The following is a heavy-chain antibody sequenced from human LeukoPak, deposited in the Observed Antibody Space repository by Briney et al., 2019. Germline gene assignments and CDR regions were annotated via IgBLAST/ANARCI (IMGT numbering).Heavy chain of an antibody. CDR1: GVSVTDPGYY. CDR3: ARHGLQRFDY. CDR2: VHSSGNT. J-gene: IGHJ4*02. V-gene: IGHV4-39*01. D-gene: IGHD2-2*01. Sequence: SETLSLTCTVSGVSVTDPGYYWGWVRQPPGKELEWIASVHSSGNTYYKSSLKSRVTISLDTSHKQFSLSLTSVAASDTAVYFCARHGLQRFDYWGQGTLVPVSS.